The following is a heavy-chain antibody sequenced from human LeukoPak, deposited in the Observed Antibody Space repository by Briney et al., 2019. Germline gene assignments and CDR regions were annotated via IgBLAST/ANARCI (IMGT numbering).Heavy chain of an antibody. Sequence: GGSLRLSCAASGFTFSSYAMSWVRQAPGKGLEWVSAISGSGGSTYYADSVKGRFTISRDNSKNTLYLQMNSLRAEDTAVYYCAKCQDIVVVPDPYFNYWGQGTLVTVSS. V-gene: IGHV3-23*01. J-gene: IGHJ4*02. CDR3: AKCQDIVVVPDPYFNY. D-gene: IGHD2-2*01. CDR2: ISGSGGST. CDR1: GFTFSSYA.